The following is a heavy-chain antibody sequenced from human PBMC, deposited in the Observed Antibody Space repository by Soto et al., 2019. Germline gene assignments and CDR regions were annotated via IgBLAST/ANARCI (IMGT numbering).Heavy chain of an antibody. CDR3: ARWGTTWGLDV. V-gene: IGHV3-33*05. Sequence: QVQLVESGGGVVQPGTSLQLSCVGSGFSCTSDVIHCVRQAPGKGLERVALTSYDGSNNFYGDSVKGRFTISRDNSRNTVELQMDSLIFEDTALYFGARWGTTWGLDVWGQGTLVAVSS. CDR1: GFSCTSDV. J-gene: IGHJ5*02. CDR2: TSYDGSNN. D-gene: IGHD3-16*01.